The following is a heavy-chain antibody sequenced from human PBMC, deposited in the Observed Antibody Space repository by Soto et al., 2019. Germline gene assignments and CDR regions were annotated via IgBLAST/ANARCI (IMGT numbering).Heavy chain of an antibody. J-gene: IGHJ5*02. D-gene: IGHD3-22*01. CDR1: AGSITTSY. V-gene: IGHV4-59*01. Sequence: SETLSLTFTVSAGSITTSYWSWIRQPLGNALEWIGYISCRGITNYNPSLKSRLTISIDTSKSQISLKMTSMTTDDTAVYYCASSGIVGREVNTWFAPWGQGTLVTV. CDR2: ISCRGIT. CDR3: ASSGIVGREVNTWFAP.